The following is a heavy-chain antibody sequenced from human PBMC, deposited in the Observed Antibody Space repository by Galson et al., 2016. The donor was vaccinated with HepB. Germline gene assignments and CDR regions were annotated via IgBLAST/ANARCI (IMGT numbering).Heavy chain of an antibody. V-gene: IGHV3-9*01. D-gene: IGHD6-13*01. CDR2: VSWNSGDT. J-gene: IGHJ2*01. CDR3: VKGPGYASSLRYFDL. Sequence: SLRLSCAASGFNFGSYAMHWVRQPPGKGLEWVSGVSWNSGDTGYADSVKGRFTTSRDNAKKSLSLQMNSLRVEDTALYYCVKGPGYASSLRYFDLWGRGTLVTVSS. CDR1: GFNFGSYA.